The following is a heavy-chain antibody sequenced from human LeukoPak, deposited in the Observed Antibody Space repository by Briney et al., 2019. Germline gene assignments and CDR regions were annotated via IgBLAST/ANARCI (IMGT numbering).Heavy chain of an antibody. V-gene: IGHV4-59*08. Sequence: SETLSLTCTVSGGSIGSDYWTWIRQPPGKGLEYIGYIYYTGGTNYNPSLKSRVAISVDTSKNQFSLKLSSVAAADTAVYFCAKYGNSGWVIDNWGQGTLVTVSS. D-gene: IGHD6-19*01. CDR1: GGSIGSDY. CDR3: AKYGNSGWVIDN. J-gene: IGHJ4*02. CDR2: IYYTGGT.